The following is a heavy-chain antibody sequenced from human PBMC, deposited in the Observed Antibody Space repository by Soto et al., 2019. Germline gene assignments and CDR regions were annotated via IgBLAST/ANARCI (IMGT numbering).Heavy chain of an antibody. Sequence: PSETLSLTCAVYGGSFSGYYWSWIRQPPGKGLEWIGEINHSGSTNYNPSLKSRVTISVDTSKNQFSLKLSSVTAADTAVYYCARESRYSSGWYIGYWGQGTLVTVSS. D-gene: IGHD6-19*01. CDR3: ARESRYSSGWYIGY. CDR1: GGSFSGYY. CDR2: INHSGST. J-gene: IGHJ4*02. V-gene: IGHV4-34*01.